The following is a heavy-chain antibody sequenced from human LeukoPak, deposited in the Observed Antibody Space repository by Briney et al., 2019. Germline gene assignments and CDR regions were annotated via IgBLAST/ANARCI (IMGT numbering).Heavy chain of an antibody. D-gene: IGHD5-12*01. CDR1: GFRFSNYA. CDR3: AKGAYDYNEMGYIDY. CDR2: IIGSSGAT. Sequence: GGSLRLSCAASGFRFSNYAMNWVRQAPGKGLEWVSLIIGSSGATFYADSVKGRFTISRDNSKNTLFLQMNSLRAEDTALYYCAKGAYDYNEMGYIDYWGQGTLVTVSS. V-gene: IGHV3-23*01. J-gene: IGHJ4*02.